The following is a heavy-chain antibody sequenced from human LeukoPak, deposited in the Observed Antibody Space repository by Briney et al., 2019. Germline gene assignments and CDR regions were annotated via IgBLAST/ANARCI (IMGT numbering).Heavy chain of an antibody. Sequence: ASVKVSCKASGYTFTSYDINWVRQAPGQGLEWMGWMNPNSGNTGYAQKFQGRVTMTRNTSISTAYMELSSLRSEDTAVYYCAIGLTQISSGWDDYWGQGTLVTVSS. D-gene: IGHD6-19*01. CDR3: AIGLTQISSGWDDY. J-gene: IGHJ4*02. V-gene: IGHV1-8*01. CDR1: GYTFTSYD. CDR2: MNPNSGNT.